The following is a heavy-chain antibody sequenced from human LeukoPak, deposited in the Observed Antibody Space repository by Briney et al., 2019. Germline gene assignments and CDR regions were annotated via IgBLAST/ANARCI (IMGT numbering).Heavy chain of an antibody. CDR3: AKEGRSLQTY. Sequence: GGSLRLSCAASGFMFSSNWMSWVRLAPGKGLEWVANIKEDGTETYYVDSVKGRFTISRDNAKNSLYLQMNSLKVEDTAVYYCAKEGRSLQTYWGQGTLVTVSS. D-gene: IGHD5-24*01. V-gene: IGHV3-7*03. J-gene: IGHJ4*02. CDR2: IKEDGTET. CDR1: GFMFSSNW.